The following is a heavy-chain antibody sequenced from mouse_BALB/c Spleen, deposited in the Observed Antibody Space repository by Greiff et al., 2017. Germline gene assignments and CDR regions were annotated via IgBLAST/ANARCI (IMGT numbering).Heavy chain of an antibody. CDR2: ISSGGST. CDR3: ARGGYGIYAMDY. CDR1: GFTFSSYA. J-gene: IGHJ4*01. D-gene: IGHD2-1*01. Sequence: DVMLVESGGGLVKPGGSLKLSCAASGFTFSSYAMSWVRQTPEKRLEWVASISSGGSTYYPDSVKGRFTISRDNARNILYLQMSSLRSEDTAMYYCARGGYGIYAMDYWGQGTSVTVSS. V-gene: IGHV5-6-5*01.